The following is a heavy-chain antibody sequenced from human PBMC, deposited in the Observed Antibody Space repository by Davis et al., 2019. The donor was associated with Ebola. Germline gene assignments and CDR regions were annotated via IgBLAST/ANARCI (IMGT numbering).Heavy chain of an antibody. CDR2: MNPNSGNT. Sequence: ASVKVSCKASGYTFTSYGISWVRQAPGQGLEWMGWMNPNSGNTNYAQKLQGRVTMTTDTSTSTAYMELRSLRSDDTAVYYCARGGWLQLMGYWGQGTLVTVSS. CDR3: ARGGWLQLMGY. CDR1: GYTFTSYG. J-gene: IGHJ4*02. D-gene: IGHD5-24*01. V-gene: IGHV1-18*01.